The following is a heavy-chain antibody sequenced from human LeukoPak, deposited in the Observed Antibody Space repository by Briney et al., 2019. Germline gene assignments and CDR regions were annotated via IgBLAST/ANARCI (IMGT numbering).Heavy chain of an antibody. J-gene: IGHJ6*02. Sequence: GGSLRLSCAASGFTFSSYWMSWVRQAPGKGLEWVANIKQDGSEKYYVDSVKGRFTISRDNAKNSLYLQMNGLRAEDTAVYYCAREERTGGAALDVWGQGTTVTVSS. CDR2: IKQDGSEK. V-gene: IGHV3-7*05. CDR1: GFTFSSYW. D-gene: IGHD6-6*01. CDR3: AREERTGGAALDV.